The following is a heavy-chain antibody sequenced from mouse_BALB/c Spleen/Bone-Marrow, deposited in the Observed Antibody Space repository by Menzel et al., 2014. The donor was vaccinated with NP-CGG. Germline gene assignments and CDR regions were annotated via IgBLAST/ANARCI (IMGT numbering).Heavy chain of an antibody. CDR3: ARGNYGNYVDLFDY. CDR1: GFTFSSYG. Sequence: EVKLVESGGGLVQPGGSLKLSCAASGFTFSSYGMSWVRQAPDKRPELVASINNNGGSTYYPESVKGRFTISRDNAKNPLSLQMSSLKSEDTDMYYCARGNYGNYVDLFDYWGQGTTLTVSS. V-gene: IGHV5-6-3*01. CDR2: INNNGGST. D-gene: IGHD2-1*01. J-gene: IGHJ2*01.